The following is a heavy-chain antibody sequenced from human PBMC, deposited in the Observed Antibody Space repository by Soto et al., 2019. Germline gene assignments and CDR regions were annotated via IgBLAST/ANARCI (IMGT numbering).Heavy chain of an antibody. CDR1: GGSISSYY. D-gene: IGHD3-3*01. V-gene: IGHV4-59*01. CDR3: ARVRYDFWSGYLPPTHFDY. CDR2: IYYSGST. J-gene: IGHJ4*02. Sequence: SETLSLTCTVSGGSISSYYWSWIRQPPGKGLEWIGYIYYSGSTNYNPSLKSRVTISVDTSKNQFSLKLSSVTAADTAVYYCARVRYDFWSGYLPPTHFDYWGQGTLVTVSS.